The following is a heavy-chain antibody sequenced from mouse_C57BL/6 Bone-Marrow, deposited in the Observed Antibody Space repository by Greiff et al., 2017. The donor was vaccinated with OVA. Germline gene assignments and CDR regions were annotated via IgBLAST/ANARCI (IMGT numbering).Heavy chain of an antibody. CDR3: AKHRENYYGSSYSDY. Sequence: VKLMESGPGLVAPSQSLSITCTVSGFSLTSYGVDWVRQPPGKGLEWLGVIWGGGSTNYNSALMSRLSISKDNSKSQVFLKMNSLQTDDTAMYYGAKHRENYYGSSYSDYWGQGTTLTVSS. V-gene: IGHV2-9*01. J-gene: IGHJ2*01. CDR2: IWGGGST. D-gene: IGHD1-1*01. CDR1: GFSLTSYG.